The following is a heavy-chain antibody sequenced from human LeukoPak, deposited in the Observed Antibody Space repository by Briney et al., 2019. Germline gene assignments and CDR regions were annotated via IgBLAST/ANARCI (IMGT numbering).Heavy chain of an antibody. V-gene: IGHV1-69*04. CDR2: IIPILGIA. CDR1: GGTFSSSA. J-gene: IGHJ4*02. D-gene: IGHD6-19*01. CDR3: AGQWPVLSFDY. Sequence: ASVKVSCKASGGTFSSSAISWVRQAPGQGLEWMGRIIPILGIANYAQKFQGRVTITADKSTSTAYMELSSLRSEDTAVYYCAGQWPVLSFDYWGQGTLVTVSS.